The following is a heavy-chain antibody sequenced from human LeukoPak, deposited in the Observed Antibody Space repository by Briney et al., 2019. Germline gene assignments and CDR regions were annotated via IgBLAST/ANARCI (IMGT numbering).Heavy chain of an antibody. D-gene: IGHD2-15*01. Sequence: PGGSLRLSCTASGFTFNNAWMTWVRQAPGKGLEWVGRIKSKTDGETTDNAAPVKGRFTISREDSKNTLYLQMNSLKTEDTALYYCTTAPCSTGSCYPDDAFDIWGQGTLVTVSS. CDR1: GFTFNNAW. CDR3: TTAPCSTGSCYPDDAFDI. CDR2: IKSKTDGETT. J-gene: IGHJ3*02. V-gene: IGHV3-15*01.